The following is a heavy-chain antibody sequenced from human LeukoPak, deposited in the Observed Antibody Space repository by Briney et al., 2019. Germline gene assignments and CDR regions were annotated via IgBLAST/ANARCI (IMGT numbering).Heavy chain of an antibody. J-gene: IGHJ4*02. D-gene: IGHD1-1*01. Sequence: ASVKVPCKASGYTFTGYYMHWVRQAPGQGLEWMGWINPNSGGTNYAQKFQGRVTMTRDTSISTAYMELSRLRSDDTAVYYCARDYRVQLGYYFDYWGQGTLVTVSS. CDR3: ARDYRVQLGYYFDY. V-gene: IGHV1-2*02. CDR1: GYTFTGYY. CDR2: INPNSGGT.